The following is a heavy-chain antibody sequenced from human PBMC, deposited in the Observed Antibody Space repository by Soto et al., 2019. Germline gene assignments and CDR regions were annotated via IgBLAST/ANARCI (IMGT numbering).Heavy chain of an antibody. D-gene: IGHD2-15*01. CDR1: GFTFSSYG. CDR3: AKDPSRYCSGGSCYGIDY. Sequence: QPGGSLRLSCAASGFTFSSYGMHWVRQAPGKGLEWVAVISYDGSNKYYADSVKGRFTISRDNSKNTLYLQMNSLRAEDTAVYYCAKDPSRYCSGGSCYGIDYWGQGTLVTVSS. J-gene: IGHJ4*02. CDR2: ISYDGSNK. V-gene: IGHV3-30*18.